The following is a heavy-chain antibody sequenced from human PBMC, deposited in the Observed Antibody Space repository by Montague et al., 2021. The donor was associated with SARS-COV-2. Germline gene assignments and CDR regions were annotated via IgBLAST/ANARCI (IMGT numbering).Heavy chain of an antibody. CDR2: INHSGST. V-gene: IGHV4-34*01. D-gene: IGHD2-2*01. CDR1: GGSFSGYY. J-gene: IGHJ6*02. CDR3: ARVRAVPAAMRIFSLGRSYYGMDV. Sequence: SETLSLTCAVYGGSFSGYYWSRIRQPTGKGLEWIGEINHSGSTNYNPSLKSRVTISVDTSKNQFSLKLSSVTAADTAVYYCARVRAVPAAMRIFSLGRSYYGMDVWGQGTTVTVSS.